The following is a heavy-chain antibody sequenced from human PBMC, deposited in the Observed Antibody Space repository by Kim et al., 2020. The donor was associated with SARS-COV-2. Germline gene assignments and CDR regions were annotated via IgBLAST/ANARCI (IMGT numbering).Heavy chain of an antibody. J-gene: IGHJ5*02. CDR1: GDSMKSDLYY. V-gene: IGHV4-39*01. Sequence: SETLSLTCTVSGDSMKSDLYYWGWIRQPPGKGLEWIGSIYYTGRSHYNPSVQSRVTISGDTSSKQFSLKVASVTAAHTGVYYCTRKTRRATVDHWGQGSLGTVS. CDR3: TRKTRRATVDH. CDR2: IYYTGRS. D-gene: IGHD1-26*01.